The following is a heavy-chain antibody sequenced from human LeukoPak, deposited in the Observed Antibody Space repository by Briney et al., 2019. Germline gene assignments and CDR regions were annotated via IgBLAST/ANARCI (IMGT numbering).Heavy chain of an antibody. CDR1: GYTFTGYY. CDR3: ARDGLSYGSGLDY. Sequence: ASVKVSCKASGYTFTGYYMHWVRQAPGQGLEWMGWINPNSGGTNYAQKFQGRVTMTRDTSTSTAYMELSRLRSDDTAVYYCARDGLSYGSGLDYWGQGTLVTVSS. D-gene: IGHD3-10*01. J-gene: IGHJ4*02. CDR2: INPNSGGT. V-gene: IGHV1-2*02.